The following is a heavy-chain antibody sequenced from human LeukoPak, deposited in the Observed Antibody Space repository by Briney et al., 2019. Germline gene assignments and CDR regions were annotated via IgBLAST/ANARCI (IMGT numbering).Heavy chain of an antibody. D-gene: IGHD1-26*01. Sequence: GGSLRLSCTVSGFTVSSNSMSWVRQAPGKGLEWVSFIYSAGSTHYSDSVKGRFIISIDNSKNTLYLQMNSLRAEDTAVYYCARRRDSGSLQHFDYWGQGTLVTVSS. CDR1: GFTVSSNS. CDR3: ARRRDSGSLQHFDY. V-gene: IGHV3-53*01. CDR2: IYSAGST. J-gene: IGHJ4*02.